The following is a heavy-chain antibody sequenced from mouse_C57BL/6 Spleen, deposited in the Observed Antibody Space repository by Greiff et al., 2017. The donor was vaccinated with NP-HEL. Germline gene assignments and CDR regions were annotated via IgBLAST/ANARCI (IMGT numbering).Heavy chain of an antibody. CDR3: ARQADYYGVGDFDY. Sequence: EVKLVESGGGLVKPGGSLKLSCAASGFTFSSYTMSWVRQTPEKRLEWVATISGGGGNTYYPDSVKGRFTISRDNAKNTLYLQMSSLRSEDTALYYCARQADYYGVGDFDYWGQGTTLTVSS. J-gene: IGHJ2*01. CDR2: ISGGGGNT. CDR1: GFTFSSYT. D-gene: IGHD1-1*01. V-gene: IGHV5-9*01.